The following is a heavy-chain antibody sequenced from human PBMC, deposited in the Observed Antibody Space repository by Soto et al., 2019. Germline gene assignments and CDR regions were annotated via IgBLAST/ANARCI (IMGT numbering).Heavy chain of an antibody. V-gene: IGHV1-2*04. CDR3: AREGGPIGYYYYGMDV. D-gene: IGHD3-22*01. J-gene: IGHJ6*02. Sequence: WASVKVSCKASGYTFTGYYMHWVRQAPGQGLEWMGWINPNSGGTNYAQKFQGWVTMTRDTSISTAYMELSRLRSDDTAVYYCAREGGPIGYYYYGMDVWGQGTAVTVSS. CDR1: GYTFTGYY. CDR2: INPNSGGT.